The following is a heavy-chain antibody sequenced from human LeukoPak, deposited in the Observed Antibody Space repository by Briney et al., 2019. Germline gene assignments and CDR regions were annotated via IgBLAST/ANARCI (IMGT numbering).Heavy chain of an antibody. CDR1: GGSISSYY. CDR3: ARDPSGEWDRFDP. J-gene: IGHJ5*02. D-gene: IGHD3-16*01. Sequence: SETLSLTCTVSGGSISSYYWSWIRQPPGKGLEWIGYIYYSGSTNYNPSLKSRVTISADTSKNQFSLKLSSVTAADTAVYYCARDPSGEWDRFDPWGQGTLVTVSS. V-gene: IGHV4-59*01. CDR2: IYYSGST.